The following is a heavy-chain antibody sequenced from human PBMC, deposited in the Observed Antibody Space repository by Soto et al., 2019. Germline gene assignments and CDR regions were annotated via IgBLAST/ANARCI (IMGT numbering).Heavy chain of an antibody. Sequence: LRLSCVGPGFIFSSYYMHWVRQARGKGLEWVSSISGGSAYIYYADSVKGRFTISKYNAKNSLYLEMNSLRVEDTAVYYCVRVWRLVGRYCKGVWGQGTTVTVSS. D-gene: IGHD2-21*01. CDR1: GFIFSSYY. CDR3: VRVWRLVGRYCKGV. CDR2: ISGGSAYI. J-gene: IGHJ6*02. V-gene: IGHV3-21*01.